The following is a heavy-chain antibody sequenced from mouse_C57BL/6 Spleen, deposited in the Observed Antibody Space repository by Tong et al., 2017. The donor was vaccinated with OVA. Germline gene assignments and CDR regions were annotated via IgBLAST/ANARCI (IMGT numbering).Heavy chain of an antibody. Sequence: EVQLQESGGDLVKPGGSLKLSCAASGFTFSSYGMSWVRQTPDKRLEWVATISSGGSYTYYPDSVKGRFTISRDNAKNTLYLQMSSLKSEDTVMYYCARLVTTDWFAYWGQGTLVTVSA. CDR3: ARLVTTDWFAY. D-gene: IGHD2-1*01. CDR2: ISSGGSYT. V-gene: IGHV5-6*01. J-gene: IGHJ3*01. CDR1: GFTFSSYG.